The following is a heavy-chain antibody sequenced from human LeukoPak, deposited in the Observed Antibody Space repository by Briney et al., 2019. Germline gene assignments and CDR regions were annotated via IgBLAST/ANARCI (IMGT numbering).Heavy chain of an antibody. CDR1: GGSISSYY. Sequence: PSETLSLTCTVSGGSISSYYWTWIRQPPGEGLEWIGYAYYSGNTNYNPSLKSRVTMSVDTSKNQYSLKVSSVTAADTAIYYCAIRGYCPGPGCNSFDYWGQGTLVTVSS. CDR2: AYYSGNT. CDR3: AIRGYCPGPGCNSFDY. V-gene: IGHV4-59*08. J-gene: IGHJ4*02. D-gene: IGHD2-8*02.